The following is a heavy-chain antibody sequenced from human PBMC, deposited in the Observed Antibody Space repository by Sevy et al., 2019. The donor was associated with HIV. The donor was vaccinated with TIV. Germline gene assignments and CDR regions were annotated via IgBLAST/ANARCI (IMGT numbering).Heavy chain of an antibody. J-gene: IGHJ3*01. V-gene: IGHV3-30-3*01. CDR1: GLTFRSHA. Sequence: GGSLRLPCAASGLTFRSHAMHWVRQAPGKGLEWVTVISYDGAVRYYGESVKGRFTVSRDNSKNTLYLQMNSLRPDDTAVYYCAREAGYSTKNDAFAFWGQGTMVTVSS. CDR2: ISYDGAVR. CDR3: AREAGYSTKNDAFAF. D-gene: IGHD2-8*01.